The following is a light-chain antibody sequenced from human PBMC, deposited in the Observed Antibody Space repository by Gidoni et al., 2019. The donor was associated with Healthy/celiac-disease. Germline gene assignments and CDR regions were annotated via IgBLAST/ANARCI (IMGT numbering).Light chain of an antibody. CDR2: DAS. V-gene: IGKV3-11*01. CDR1: QSVSSY. Sequence: ERVLTQSTATLSLSPGERATLSCRASQSVSSYLAWYQQKPGQAPRLLIYDASNRATGIPARFSGSVSGTDFTLTISSLEPQDFAVYYCQQRSNWYTFGQXTKLEIK. J-gene: IGKJ2*01. CDR3: QQRSNWYT.